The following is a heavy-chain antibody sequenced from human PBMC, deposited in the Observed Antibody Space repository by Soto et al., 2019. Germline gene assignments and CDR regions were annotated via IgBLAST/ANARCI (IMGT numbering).Heavy chain of an antibody. D-gene: IGHD4-17*01. CDR2: ISSSSTTI. V-gene: IGHV3-48*02. CDR1: GFTFSSYS. Sequence: GGSLRLSCAGSGFTFSSYSMNWVRQAPGKGLEWLSYISSSSTTIYYAESVKGRFTISRDNAKNALYLQMNSLRDEDTAVYYCASHSTVTTIIGWFDPWGQGTRVTVSS. CDR3: ASHSTVTTIIGWFDP. J-gene: IGHJ5*02.